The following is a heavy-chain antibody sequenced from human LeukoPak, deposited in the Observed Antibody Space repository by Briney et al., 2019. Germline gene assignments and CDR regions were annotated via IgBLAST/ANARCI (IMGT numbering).Heavy chain of an antibody. D-gene: IGHD3-22*01. CDR1: GGSFSGYH. V-gene: IGHV4-34*01. CDR3: ARSVSSGYAGY. J-gene: IGHJ4*02. Sequence: SETLSLTCAVYGGSFSGYHWSWIRQPPGKGLEWIGEINHSGSTNYNPSLKSRVTISVDTSKNQFSLKLSSVTAADTAVYYCARSVSSGYAGYWGQGTLVTVSS. CDR2: INHSGST.